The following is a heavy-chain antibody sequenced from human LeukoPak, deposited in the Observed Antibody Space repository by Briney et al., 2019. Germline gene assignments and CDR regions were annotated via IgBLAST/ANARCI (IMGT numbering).Heavy chain of an antibody. J-gene: IGHJ5*02. Sequence: SVKVSCKASGGTFSSYAISWVRQAPGQGLEWMGRIIPILGIANYAQKFQGRVTITADKSTSTAYMELSSLRFEDTAVYYCARFMAAAGNWFDPWGQGTLVTVSS. CDR2: IIPILGIA. V-gene: IGHV1-69*04. CDR3: ARFMAAAGNWFDP. CDR1: GGTFSSYA. D-gene: IGHD6-13*01.